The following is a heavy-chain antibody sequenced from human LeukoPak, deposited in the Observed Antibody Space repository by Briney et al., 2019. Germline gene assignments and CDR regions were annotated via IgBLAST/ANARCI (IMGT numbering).Heavy chain of an antibody. J-gene: IGHJ6*02. CDR1: GYTFTSYG. CDR3: ARDHFGANYYGMDV. CDR2: ISAYNGNT. Sequence: ASVKVSCKASGYTFTSYGISWVRQAPGQGLEWMGWISAYNGNTNYAQKLQGRVTMTTDTSTSTAYMELRRLRSDDTAVYYCARDHFGANYYGMDVWGQGTTVTVSS. V-gene: IGHV1-18*01. D-gene: IGHD4-17*01.